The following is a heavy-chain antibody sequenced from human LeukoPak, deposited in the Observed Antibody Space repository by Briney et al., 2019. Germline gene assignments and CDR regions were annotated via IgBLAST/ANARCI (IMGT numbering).Heavy chain of an antibody. J-gene: IGHJ4*02. Sequence: PSETLSLTCAVYGGSFSGYYWSWIRQPPGKGLEWIGEINHSGSTNDNPSLKSRVTISVDTSKNQFSLKLSSVTAADTAVYYCARGGVRITMIVWYYWGQGTLVTVSS. CDR1: GGSFSGYY. CDR2: INHSGST. CDR3: ARGGVRITMIVWYY. D-gene: IGHD3-22*01. V-gene: IGHV4-34*01.